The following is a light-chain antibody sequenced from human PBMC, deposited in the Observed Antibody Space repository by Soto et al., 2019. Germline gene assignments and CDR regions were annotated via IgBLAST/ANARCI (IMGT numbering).Light chain of an antibody. J-gene: IGKJ4*01. CDR3: QQYGSSPPLT. CDR1: QSVSSSY. CDR2: GAS. V-gene: IGKV3-20*01. Sequence: EIVLTQSPGTLSLSPGERATLSCRASQSVSSSYLAWYQQKPGQAPRLVIYGASSRATGIPDRFSSSGSGTDFTLTISRLEPEDFALYYCQQYGSSPPLTLGGGTKVEIK.